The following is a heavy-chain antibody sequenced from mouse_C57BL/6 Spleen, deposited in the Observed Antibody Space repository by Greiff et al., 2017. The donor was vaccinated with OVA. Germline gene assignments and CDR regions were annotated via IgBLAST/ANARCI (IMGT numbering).Heavy chain of an antibody. V-gene: IGHV15-2*01. Sequence: QVQLQQSGSELRSPGSSVKLSCKDFDSDVFPIAYMSWVRQTPGHGFEWIGGILSSIGRTIYGEKFEDKATLDADTLSNTSYLELNRLTSEDSAIDYGARSSYYFGLYYFDYWGQGTTLTVSS. D-gene: IGHD1-1*01. J-gene: IGHJ2*01. CDR2: ILSSIGRT. CDR3: ARSSYYFGLYYFDY. CDR1: DSDVFPIAY.